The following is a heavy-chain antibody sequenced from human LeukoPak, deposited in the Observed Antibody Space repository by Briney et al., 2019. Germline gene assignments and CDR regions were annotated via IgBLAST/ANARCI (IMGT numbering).Heavy chain of an antibody. CDR2: ICYSGTT. D-gene: IGHD3-10*01. J-gene: IGHJ5*02. CDR1: GASISSGGYC. CDR3: ANYGAGTYRFDP. Sequence: SETLSLTCTVSGASISSGGYCWSWIRQHPGKGLEWIGYICYSGTTYYNPSLKSRVTISVGMSENQFSLKLSSVTAADTAVYYCANYGAGTYRFDPWGQGTLVTVSS. V-gene: IGHV4-31*03.